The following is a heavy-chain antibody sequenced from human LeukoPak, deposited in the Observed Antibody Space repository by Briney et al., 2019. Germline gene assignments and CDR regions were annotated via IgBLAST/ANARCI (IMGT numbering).Heavy chain of an antibody. Sequence: GGSLRLSCAASGFTFSSYAMSWVRQAPGKGLEWVSAISGSGGSTYYADSVKGRFTISRDNSKNTLYLQMNSLRAEDTAVYYCAKYSLWQLVARGFFDYWGQGTLVTVSS. CDR3: AKYSLWQLVARGFFDY. D-gene: IGHD6-13*01. J-gene: IGHJ4*02. CDR2: ISGSGGST. V-gene: IGHV3-23*01. CDR1: GFTFSSYA.